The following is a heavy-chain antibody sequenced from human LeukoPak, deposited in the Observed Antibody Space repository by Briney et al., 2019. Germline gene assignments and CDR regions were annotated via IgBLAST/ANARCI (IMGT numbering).Heavy chain of an antibody. V-gene: IGHV1-2*06. CDR1: GYTFTGYY. Sequence: ASVKVSCKASGYTFTGYYMHWVRQASGQGLEWMGRINPNSGGTNYAQKFQGRVTMTRDTSISTAYMELSRLRSDDTAVYYRARWYDSSGYYGYWGQGTLVTVSS. J-gene: IGHJ4*02. CDR2: INPNSGGT. CDR3: ARWYDSSGYYGY. D-gene: IGHD3-22*01.